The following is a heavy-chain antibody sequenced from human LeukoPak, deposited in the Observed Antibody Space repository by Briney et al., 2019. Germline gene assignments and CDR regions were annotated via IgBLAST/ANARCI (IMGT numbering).Heavy chain of an antibody. CDR1: GFTFSGSA. J-gene: IGHJ4*02. D-gene: IGHD2-2*01. CDR2: IRGKANSSAT. CDR3: TSGISVSTNSDY. V-gene: IGHV3-73*01. Sequence: GGSLRLSCAASGFTFSGSAMHWVRQASGKGLEWVGRIRGKANSSATSYAPSVKGRFTISRDDSKNTAYLQMNSLKTEDTAVYYCTSGISVSTNSDYWGQGTLVTVSS.